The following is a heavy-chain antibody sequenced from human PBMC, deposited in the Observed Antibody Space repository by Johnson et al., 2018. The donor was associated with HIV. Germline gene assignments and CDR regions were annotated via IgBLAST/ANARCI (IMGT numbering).Heavy chain of an antibody. CDR2: INWNGGST. CDR3: ARDIFYTDTAFDI. J-gene: IGHJ3*02. CDR1: GFTFADYA. Sequence: LVESGGGLVQPGRSLRLSCAASGFTFADYAMHWARQTPGKGLEWVSGINWNGGSTGYADSVKGRFTISRDNAKNSLYLQMNSLRAEDTALYYCARDIFYTDTAFDIWGQGTMVTVSS. V-gene: IGHV3-9*01.